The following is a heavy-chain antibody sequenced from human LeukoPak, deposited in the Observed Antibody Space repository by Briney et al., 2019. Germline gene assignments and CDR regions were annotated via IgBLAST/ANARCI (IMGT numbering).Heavy chain of an antibody. J-gene: IGHJ4*02. D-gene: IGHD5-24*01. Sequence: ASVKVSCKASGYTFTSDGINWVRQAPGQGREWMGWISAYNGNTNYAQKLQGRVTMTTDTSTSTAYMELRSLRSAETAANYYARVNGYNDWNYFDYWGQGTLVTVSS. CDR1: GYTFTSDG. CDR3: ARVNGYNDWNYFDY. CDR2: ISAYNGNT. V-gene: IGHV1-18*01.